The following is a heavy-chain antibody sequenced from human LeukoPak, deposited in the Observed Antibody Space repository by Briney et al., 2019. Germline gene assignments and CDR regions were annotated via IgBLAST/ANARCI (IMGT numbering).Heavy chain of an antibody. V-gene: IGHV3-23*01. CDR1: GFTFSNYA. J-gene: IGHJ4*02. CDR3: ARADYYDSSGYYYGDY. CDR2: ISDSGGSA. Sequence: GGSLRLSCAASGFTFSNYAMSWVRQAPGTGLEWVSSISDSGGSAYYTDSVKGRFTISRDNSKNTLYLQMNSLRAEDTAVYYCARADYYDSSGYYYGDYWGQGTLVTVSS. D-gene: IGHD3-22*01.